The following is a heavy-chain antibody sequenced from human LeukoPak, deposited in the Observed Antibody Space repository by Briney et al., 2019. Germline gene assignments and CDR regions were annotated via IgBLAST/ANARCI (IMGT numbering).Heavy chain of an antibody. CDR2: IDSKGDST. Sequence: GGSLRLSCAASGFTFSSYSMNWVRQAPGKGLEYVSGIDSKGDSTFYASSVKGRFTISRDNSRNTLYLQMGSLRSEDMAVYYCARDFGSPFRAFDIWGQGTMVTVSS. CDR1: GFTFSSYS. J-gene: IGHJ3*02. V-gene: IGHV3-64*01. CDR3: ARDFGSPFRAFDI. D-gene: IGHD3-10*01.